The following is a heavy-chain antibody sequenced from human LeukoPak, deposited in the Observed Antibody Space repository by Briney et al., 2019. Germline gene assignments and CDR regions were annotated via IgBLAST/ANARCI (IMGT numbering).Heavy chain of an antibody. Sequence: GGLRLSCAASGFTFSSYSMNWARQAPGKGLQWVSSIRSSSSYIYYTDSVKGRFTISRDNAKNSLYLQMNSLRAEDTAVYYCARVIAVAGMYYYYGMDVWGQGTTVTVSS. V-gene: IGHV3-21*01. J-gene: IGHJ6*02. D-gene: IGHD6-19*01. CDR2: IRSSSSYI. CDR3: ARVIAVAGMYYYYGMDV. CDR1: GFTFSSYS.